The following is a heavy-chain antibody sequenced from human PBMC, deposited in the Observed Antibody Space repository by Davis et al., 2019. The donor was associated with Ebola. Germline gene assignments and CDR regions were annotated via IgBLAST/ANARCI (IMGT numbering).Heavy chain of an antibody. CDR1: GFIFSKYS. D-gene: IGHD3-3*01. Sequence: GESLKISCAASGFIFSKYSMNWIRQALGKGLEWVSTISSGSNYIYYTDSVKGRFTLSRDNGKNSLFLQMDNLRAEDTAVYYCARLRGDYSDDFDFWGQGTLVTVSS. CDR2: ISSGSNYI. J-gene: IGHJ4*02. V-gene: IGHV3-21*01. CDR3: ARLRGDYSDDFDF.